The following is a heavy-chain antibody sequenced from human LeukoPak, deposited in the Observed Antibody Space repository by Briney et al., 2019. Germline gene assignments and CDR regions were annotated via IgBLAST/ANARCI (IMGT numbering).Heavy chain of an antibody. CDR3: ARLIDGAFDY. V-gene: IGHV5-51*01. Sequence: GESLKISCKGSGYSFTSFWIAWVRQMPGKGLEWMGIIYPGDSHTRYSPSFQGQVTIPADRSISTAYLQWSSLKASDTAMYYCARLIDGAFDYWGQGTLVTVSS. CDR1: GYSFTSFW. CDR2: IYPGDSHT. J-gene: IGHJ4*02. D-gene: IGHD5-24*01.